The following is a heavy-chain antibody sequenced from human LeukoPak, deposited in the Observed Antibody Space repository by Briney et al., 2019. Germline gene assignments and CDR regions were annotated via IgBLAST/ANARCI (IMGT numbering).Heavy chain of an antibody. Sequence: SETLSLTCAVYGGSFSGYYWSWIRQPPGKGLEWIGEINHSGSTNYNPYLKSRVTISVDTSKNQFSLKLSPVTAADTAVYYCARSGTGRTVRSFSDIWGQGTMVTVSS. CDR2: INHSGST. CDR1: GGSFSGYY. V-gene: IGHV4-34*01. J-gene: IGHJ3*02. D-gene: IGHD3-10*01. CDR3: ARSGTGRTVRSFSDI.